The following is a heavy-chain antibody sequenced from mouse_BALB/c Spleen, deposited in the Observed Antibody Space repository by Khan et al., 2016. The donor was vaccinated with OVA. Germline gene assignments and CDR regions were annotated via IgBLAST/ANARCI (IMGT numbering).Heavy chain of an antibody. CDR1: GFTFTDYY. CDR2: IRNKANYYTT. J-gene: IGHJ4*01. V-gene: IGHV7-3*02. Sequence: EVELVESGGGLVQPGGSLRPSCATSGFTFTDYYMSWVRQPPGKAPEWLGFIRNKANYYTTEYITSVKGRFTISRDESQSILYLQMNTLSADDSATYFCARDWGQYYGYDAKDYWGQGTSVTVSS. CDR3: ARDWGQYYGYDAKDY. D-gene: IGHD1-2*01.